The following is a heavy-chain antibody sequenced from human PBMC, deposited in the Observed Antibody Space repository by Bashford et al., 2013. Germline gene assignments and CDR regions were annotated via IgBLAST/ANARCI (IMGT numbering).Heavy chain of an antibody. CDR1: SSYA. J-gene: IGHJ3*02. CDR2: SSLSLVTA. CDR3: ASSFHNYDIFRRGAFDI. Sequence: SSYAISWVRQAPRTRALSGWRESSLSLVTANYAQKFQGRVTITADESTSTAYMELSSLRSEDTAVYYCASSFHNYDIFRRGAFDIWGPRDNGHRLL. D-gene: IGHD3-9*01. V-gene: IGHV1-69*01.